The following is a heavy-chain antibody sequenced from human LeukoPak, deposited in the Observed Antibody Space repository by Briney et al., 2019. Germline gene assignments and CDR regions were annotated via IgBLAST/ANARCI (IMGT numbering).Heavy chain of an antibody. CDR1: GFTFSSYW. J-gene: IGHJ3*02. CDR2: INSDGSST. V-gene: IGHV3-74*01. D-gene: IGHD3-10*01. CDR3: ATDGGSGSSGAFDM. Sequence: PGGSLRLSGAASGFTFSSYWMHWVRQGPGKGLVWVSRINSDGSSTSYADSVKGRFTISRDNAKNTLYLQMNSLRAEDTAVYYCATDGGSGSSGAFDMWGQGTMVTVSS.